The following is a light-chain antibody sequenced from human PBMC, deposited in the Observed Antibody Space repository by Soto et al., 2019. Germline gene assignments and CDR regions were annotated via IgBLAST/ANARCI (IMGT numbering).Light chain of an antibody. CDR3: SSFTSTRTYV. CDR1: SSDVGGYNY. J-gene: IGLJ1*01. Sequence: QSALTQPAPVSGSPGQSITISCTGTSSDVGGYNYVSWYQQHPGKAPKLMIYEVNNRPSGVSNRFSGSKSGNTASLTISGLQAEDEADYYCSSFTSTRTYVFGTGTKLTVL. V-gene: IGLV2-14*01. CDR2: EVN.